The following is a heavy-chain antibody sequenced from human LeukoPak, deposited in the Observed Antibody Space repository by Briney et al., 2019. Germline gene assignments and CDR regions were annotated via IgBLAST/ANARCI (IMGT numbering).Heavy chain of an antibody. D-gene: IGHD3-22*01. CDR2: ISTSGSYI. Sequence: GGSLRLSCAASGFTFSTYSMNWVRQAPGKGLEWVSSISTSGSYIYYADSVKGRFTISRDNAKNSLYLQMNSLRAEDTAVYYCATDLNYYDSSGLDDYWGQGTLVTVSS. CDR3: ATDLNYYDSSGLDDY. V-gene: IGHV3-21*01. CDR1: GFTFSTYS. J-gene: IGHJ4*02.